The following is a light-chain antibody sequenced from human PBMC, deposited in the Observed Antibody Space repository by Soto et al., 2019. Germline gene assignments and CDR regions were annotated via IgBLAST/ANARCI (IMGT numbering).Light chain of an antibody. J-gene: IGKJ5*01. Sequence: EIVLTQFPTILSLSPGQRATLSCRASQNVNGFLAWYQQKPGQVPRLLMYDAFKRASGIPARFSGSGSGTDFTLTISSLDLEDFAVYYCQQRDSWPITFGQGTRLEIK. CDR2: DAF. V-gene: IGKV3-11*01. CDR3: QQRDSWPIT. CDR1: QNVNGF.